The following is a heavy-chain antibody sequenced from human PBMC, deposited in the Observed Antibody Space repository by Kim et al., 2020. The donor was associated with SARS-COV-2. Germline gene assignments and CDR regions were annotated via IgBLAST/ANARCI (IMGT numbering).Heavy chain of an antibody. V-gene: IGHV7-4-1*02. J-gene: IGHJ4*02. Sequence: TTNPTYAQDVTGRFVFSLDTSVRTAYLQINSLKAEDTAVYYCARGDPRDYWGQGTLVTVSS. CDR2: TTNP. CDR3: ARGDPRDY.